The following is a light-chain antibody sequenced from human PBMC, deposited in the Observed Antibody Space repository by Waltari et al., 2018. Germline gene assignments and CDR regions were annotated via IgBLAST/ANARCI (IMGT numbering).Light chain of an antibody. CDR2: EFS. J-gene: IGLJ2*01. CDR1: SSDVGSYNL. Sequence: QSALTQPASVSGSPGQSITISCTGTSSDVGSYNLVSWYQKHPGKAPKLMIYEFSKRPSGVSNRLSGSKSGNTASLTISGLQAEDEADYYCCSYAGSSTVVFGGGTKLTVL. CDR3: CSYAGSSTVV. V-gene: IGLV2-23*02.